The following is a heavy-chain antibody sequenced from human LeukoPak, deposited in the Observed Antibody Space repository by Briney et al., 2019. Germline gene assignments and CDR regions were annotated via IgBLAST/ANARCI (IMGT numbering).Heavy chain of an antibody. V-gene: IGHV1-2*02. CDR1: GYTFTDHY. Sequence: ASVKVSCKASGYTFTDHYLHWVRQAPGQGLEWMGWINPNSGGTNYAQKFQGRVTMTRDTSISTAYMELSRLRSDDTAVYYCARGSRIAAAGKALDYWGQGTLVTVSS. J-gene: IGHJ4*02. CDR2: INPNSGGT. D-gene: IGHD6-13*01. CDR3: ARGSRIAAAGKALDY.